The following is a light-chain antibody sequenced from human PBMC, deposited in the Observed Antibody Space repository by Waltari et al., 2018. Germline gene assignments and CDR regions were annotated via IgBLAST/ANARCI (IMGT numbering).Light chain of an antibody. J-gene: IGLJ3*02. Sequence: QSALPQPASVSGSPGQSITIPCTGTSSAIGGYNYIPWDQQHPGKAPKVIIYEVSKRPSGVSHRFSGSKSGNTASLTISGLQADDEADYYCGSYTSSSSLDVVFGGGTELTVL. CDR1: SSAIGGYNY. CDR2: EVS. CDR3: GSYTSSSSLDVV. V-gene: IGLV2-14*03.